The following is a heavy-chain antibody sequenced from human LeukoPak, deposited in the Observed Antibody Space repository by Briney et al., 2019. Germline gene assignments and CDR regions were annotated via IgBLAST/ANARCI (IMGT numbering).Heavy chain of an antibody. Sequence: GGSLRLSCAASGFTFSSYAMHWVRQAPGKGLEWVAVISYDGSNKYYADSVKGRFTISRDNSKNTLYLQMNSLRAEDTAVYYCAKDPDIKRWYFDLWGRGTLVTVSS. CDR1: GFTFSSYA. CDR2: ISYDGSNK. J-gene: IGHJ2*01. CDR3: AKDPDIKRWYFDL. V-gene: IGHV3-30-3*01. D-gene: IGHD1-14*01.